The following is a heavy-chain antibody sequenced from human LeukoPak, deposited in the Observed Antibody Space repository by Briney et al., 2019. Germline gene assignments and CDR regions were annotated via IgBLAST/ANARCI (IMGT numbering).Heavy chain of an antibody. CDR3: ARGTKSPRTTVLTSFWYFDL. CDR2: ISSSSSYI. J-gene: IGHJ2*01. Sequence: GGSLRLSCAASGFTFSSYSMNWVRQAPGKGLEWVSSISSSSSYIYYADSVKGRFTISRDNAKNSLYLQMNSLRAEDTAVYYCARGTKSPRTTVLTSFWYFDLWGRGTLVTVSS. V-gene: IGHV3-21*01. CDR1: GFTFSSYS. D-gene: IGHD1-14*01.